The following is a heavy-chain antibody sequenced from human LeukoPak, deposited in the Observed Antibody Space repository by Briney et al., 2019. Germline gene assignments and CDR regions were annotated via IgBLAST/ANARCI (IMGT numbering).Heavy chain of an antibody. CDR2: ISAYNGNT. CDR3: ARDIQRIAVAGTLGY. V-gene: IGHV1-18*01. J-gene: IGHJ4*02. Sequence: ASVKVSCKASGYTFTSYGISWVRQAPGQGLEWMGWISAYNGNTNYAQKLQGRVTMTTDTSTSTAYMELRSLRSDDTAAYYCARDIQRIAVAGTLGYWGQGTLVTVSS. D-gene: IGHD6-19*01. CDR1: GYTFTSYG.